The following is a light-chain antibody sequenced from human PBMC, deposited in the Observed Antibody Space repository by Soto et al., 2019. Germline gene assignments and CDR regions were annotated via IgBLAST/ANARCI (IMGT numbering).Light chain of an antibody. CDR1: QSIGIW. V-gene: IGKV1-5*03. Sequence: IQMTQSPSTLSASVGDRVAITCRASQSIGIWLAWYQKKPGKAPRFLIYKAFSLESGVPSRLSGSGYGTEFTXTISSLQPXXXXXXXXXXXXXXXXXFGXXTKVEIK. CDR2: KAF. CDR3: XXXXXXXXX. J-gene: IGKJ1*01.